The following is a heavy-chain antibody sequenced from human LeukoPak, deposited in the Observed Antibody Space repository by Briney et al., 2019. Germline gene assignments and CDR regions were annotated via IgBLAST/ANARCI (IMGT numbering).Heavy chain of an antibody. J-gene: IGHJ6*03. CDR1: GFTFSSYA. D-gene: IGHD1-14*01. CDR2: ISYDGSNK. CDR3: ARDRNQLSYMDV. Sequence: GGSLRLSCAASGFTFSSYAMHWVRQATGKGLEWVAVISYDGSNKYYADSVKGRFTISRDNSKNTLYLQMNSLRAEDTAVYYCARDRNQLSYMDVWGKGTTVTVSS. V-gene: IGHV3-30*04.